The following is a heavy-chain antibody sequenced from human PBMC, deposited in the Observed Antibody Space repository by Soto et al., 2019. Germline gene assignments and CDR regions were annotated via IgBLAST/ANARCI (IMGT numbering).Heavy chain of an antibody. V-gene: IGHV1-18*01. CDR2: ISAYNGNT. CDR3: ARDSHDYGDSGQQFDP. J-gene: IGHJ5*02. CDR1: GYTFTSYG. D-gene: IGHD4-17*01. Sequence: GASVKVSCKASGYTFTSYGISWVRQAPGQGLEWMGWISAYNGNTNYAQKLQGRVTMTTDTSTSTAYMELRSLRSDDTAVYYCARDSHDYGDSGQQFDPWGQGTLVTVSS.